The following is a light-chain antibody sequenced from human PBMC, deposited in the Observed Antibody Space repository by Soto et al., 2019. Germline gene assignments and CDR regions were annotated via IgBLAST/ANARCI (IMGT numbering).Light chain of an antibody. CDR1: QSVSNY. V-gene: IGKV1-39*01. CDR2: AAS. CDR3: QQSYTTPWT. J-gene: IGKJ1*01. Sequence: DIQMTQSPSSLSASVGDRISITCRASQSVSNYINWYQQRPGKAPKLLIHAASSLQSGVPSRFSDSGSGTDFTLIISSLQPEDFATYHCQQSYTTPWTSGQGTKVEIK.